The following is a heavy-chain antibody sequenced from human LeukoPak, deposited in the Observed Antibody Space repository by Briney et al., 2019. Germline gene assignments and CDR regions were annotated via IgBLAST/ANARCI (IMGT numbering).Heavy chain of an antibody. CDR1: GGSISSGDYY. D-gene: IGHD2-15*01. CDR2: IYYSGST. J-gene: IGHJ6*02. CDR3: ARGYCSGGNCYRYGVDV. Sequence: SQTLSLTCTVSGGSISSGDYYWSWIRQPPGKGLEWIGYIYYSGSTYYNPSLKSRVTISEDTSENQFSLKLSSVTAADTAVYHCARGYCSGGNCYRYGVDVRGQGTTVTVSS. V-gene: IGHV4-30-4*01.